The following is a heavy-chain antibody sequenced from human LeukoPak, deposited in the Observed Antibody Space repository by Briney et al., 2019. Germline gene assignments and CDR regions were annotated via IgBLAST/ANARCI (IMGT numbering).Heavy chain of an antibody. CDR2: TLYRSKWYN. Sequence: SQTLSLTCAISGDSVSSNNAAWNWIRQSPSRGLEWLGRTLYRSKWYNDYAVSVKGRITISPDTSKNQFSLQPNSVTPEDAAVYYCAREGTMVRGVMNHFDYWGQGTLVTVSS. J-gene: IGHJ4*02. CDR3: AREGTMVRGVMNHFDY. CDR1: GDSVSSNNAA. V-gene: IGHV6-1*01. D-gene: IGHD3-10*01.